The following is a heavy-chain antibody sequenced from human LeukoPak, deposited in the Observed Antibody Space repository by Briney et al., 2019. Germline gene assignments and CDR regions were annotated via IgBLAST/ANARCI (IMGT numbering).Heavy chain of an antibody. J-gene: IGHJ4*02. Sequence: GGSLRLSCVASGFTFSSYAMSWVCQAPRKGLGWVSGICGSGGSTYYADSVKGRFTISRDNSKNTLFLQMNSLRAEETVVYYCAKETYSSGWYPYFDYWGQGTLVTVSS. D-gene: IGHD6-19*01. CDR1: GFTFSSYA. CDR2: ICGSGGST. CDR3: AKETYSSGWYPYFDY. V-gene: IGHV3-23*01.